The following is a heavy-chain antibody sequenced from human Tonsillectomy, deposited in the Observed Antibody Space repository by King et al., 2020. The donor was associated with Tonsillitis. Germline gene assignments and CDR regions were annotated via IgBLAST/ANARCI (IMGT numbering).Heavy chain of an antibody. CDR2: ISGSGCST. V-gene: IGHV3-23*04. J-gene: IGHJ4*02. CDR3: AKVGATEIYDILTGYTINFDN. D-gene: IGHD3-9*01. CDR1: GFTFSSYA. Sequence: VQLVESGGGLVQPGGSLRLSCAASGFTFSSYAMSWVRQAPGKGLEWVSAISGSGCSTYYADSVKDRFTISRDNSKNTLYLQKNSLRAEDTAVYYCAKVGATEIYDILTGYTINFDNWGQGTLVTVSS.